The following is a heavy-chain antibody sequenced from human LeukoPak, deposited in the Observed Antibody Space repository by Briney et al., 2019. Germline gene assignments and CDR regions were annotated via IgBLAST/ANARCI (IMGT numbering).Heavy chain of an antibody. CDR2: ISVGGTTT. D-gene: IGHD6-13*01. J-gene: IGHJ4*02. V-gene: IGHV3-23*01. Sequence: GGSLRLSCVASGFTFSNYAMSWIRQAPGKGLEWVSSISVGGTTTYYADSVKGRFSISRDNSENTLYLQMNGLRADDTAVYSCAKSFTSSSSDYWGQGTLVTVSP. CDR3: AKSFTSSSSDY. CDR1: GFTFSNYA.